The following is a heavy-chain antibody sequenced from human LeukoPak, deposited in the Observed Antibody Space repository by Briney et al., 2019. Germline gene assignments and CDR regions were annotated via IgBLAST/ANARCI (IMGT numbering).Heavy chain of an antibody. D-gene: IGHD6-19*01. CDR1: GGSLSSYY. J-gene: IGHJ3*02. CDR3: TTDRVGSGWYAFDI. V-gene: IGHV4-59*12. Sequence: SETLSLTCTVSGGSLSSYYWSWIRQPPGKGLEWIGYIYYSGSTNYNPSLKSRVTISVDTSKNQFSLKLSSVAAADTAVYYCTTDRVGSGWYAFDIWGQGTMVTVSS. CDR2: IYYSGST.